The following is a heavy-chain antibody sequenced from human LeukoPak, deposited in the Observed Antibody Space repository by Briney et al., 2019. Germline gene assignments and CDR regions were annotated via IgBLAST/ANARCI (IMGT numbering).Heavy chain of an antibody. V-gene: IGHV4-38-2*02. D-gene: IGHD4-17*01. J-gene: IGHJ4*02. Sequence: SETLSLTCTVSGYSISSGYYWGWIRQPPGKGLEWIGSIYHSGSTYYNPSLKSRVTISVDTSKNQFSLKLSSMTAADTAVYYCARYYGDHYYFDYWGQGTLVTVSS. CDR1: GYSISSGYY. CDR2: IYHSGST. CDR3: ARYYGDHYYFDY.